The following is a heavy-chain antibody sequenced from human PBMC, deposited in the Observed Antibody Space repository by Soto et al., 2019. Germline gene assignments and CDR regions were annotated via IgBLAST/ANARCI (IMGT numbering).Heavy chain of an antibody. J-gene: IGHJ4*02. CDR3: ARLIRGAAAAFDS. V-gene: IGHV4-59*08. D-gene: IGHD6-25*01. CDR2: ISHTGTT. Sequence: QVRLQESGPGLVKPSETLSLTCTVSGGSIDTYYWSWIRQPPGKGLEYIGYISHTGTTDSNPSLKSRVTLSIDTSKNQFSLNLSSVTASDTASYYCARLIRGAAAAFDSWGQGSLVTVSS. CDR1: GGSIDTYY.